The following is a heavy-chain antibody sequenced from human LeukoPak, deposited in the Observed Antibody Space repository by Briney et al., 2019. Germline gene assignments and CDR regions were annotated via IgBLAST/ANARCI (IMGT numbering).Heavy chain of an antibody. CDR3: ARAQTGLLWFGELLYAFDI. CDR2: IYYSGST. D-gene: IGHD3-10*01. J-gene: IGHJ3*02. Sequence: SETLSLTCTVSGGSISSYCWSWIRQPPGKGLEWIGYIYYSGSTNYNPSLKSRGTISVDTSKNQFSLKLSSVTAADTAVYYCARAQTGLLWFGELLYAFDIWGQGTMVTVSS. CDR1: GGSISSYC. V-gene: IGHV4-59*01.